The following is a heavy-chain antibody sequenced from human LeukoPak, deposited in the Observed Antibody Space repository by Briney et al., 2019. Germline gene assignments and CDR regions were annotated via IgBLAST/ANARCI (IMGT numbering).Heavy chain of an antibody. V-gene: IGHV4-4*07. CDR1: GGSISNYY. J-gene: IGHJ4*02. Sequence: SETLPLTCTVSGGSISNYYWSWIRQPAGKGLEWIGRIFSSGRTNYNPSLKSRATMSVDTSKNQFSLRLSSVTAADTAVYYCARGPLGELVLGYDYWGQGTLVTVSS. CDR3: ARGPLGELVLGYDY. D-gene: IGHD3-16*01. CDR2: IFSSGRT.